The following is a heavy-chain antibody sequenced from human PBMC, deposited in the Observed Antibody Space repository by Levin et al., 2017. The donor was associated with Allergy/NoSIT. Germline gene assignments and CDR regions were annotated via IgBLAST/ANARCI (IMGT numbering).Heavy chain of an antibody. D-gene: IGHD5-24*01. CDR2: ISSSSTYI. Sequence: GGSLRLSFVASGFTFSSYSMNWVRQAPGKGLEWVSSISSSSTYIYYADSVRGRFTISRDNAKNSLYLQMNSLRAEDTATYYCARDLRLHGYNWFDPWGQGTLVTVSS. J-gene: IGHJ5*02. CDR3: ARDLRLHGYNWFDP. CDR1: GFTFSSYS. V-gene: IGHV3-21*01.